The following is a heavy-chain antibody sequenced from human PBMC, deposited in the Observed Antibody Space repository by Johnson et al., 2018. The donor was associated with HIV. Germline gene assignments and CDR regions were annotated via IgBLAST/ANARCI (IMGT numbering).Heavy chain of an antibody. CDR1: GFTFDDYA. J-gene: IGHJ3*02. D-gene: IGHD4-17*01. V-gene: IGHV3-43D*03. Sequence: VQLVESGGVVVQPGGSLRLSCAASGFTFDDYAMHWVRQAPGKGLEWVSLISWDGGSTYYADSVKGRFTISRDNSKNSLDLQMNSLRAEDTALYYCARDSTPRGADYVDYGFDIWGQGTMVAVSS. CDR2: ISWDGGST. CDR3: ARDSTPRGADYVDYGFDI.